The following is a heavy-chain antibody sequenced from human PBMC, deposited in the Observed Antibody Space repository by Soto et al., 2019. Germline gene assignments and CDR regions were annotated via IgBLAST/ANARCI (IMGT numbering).Heavy chain of an antibody. D-gene: IGHD6-13*01. J-gene: IGHJ4*02. CDR1: GYSFTDYH. CDR2: INPKSGGT. V-gene: IGHV1-2*04. CDR3: ARSPLSLYSADFW. Sequence: QVQLVQSGAEVKKPGASVKVSCKASGYSFTDYHIHWVRQAPGQGLEWLGRINPKSGGTSTAQKFQGWVTMTRDTSASTAYMELSSLRSDDTAIYYCARSPLSLYSADFWWGLGTLVTVSS.